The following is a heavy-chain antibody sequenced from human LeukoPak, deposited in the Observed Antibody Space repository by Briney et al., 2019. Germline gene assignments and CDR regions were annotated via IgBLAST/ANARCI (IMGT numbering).Heavy chain of an antibody. CDR3: ARVEWLGEYFDY. J-gene: IGHJ4*02. V-gene: IGHV1-18*01. Sequence: ASVKVSCKASGYTLTSYGISWVRQAPGQGLEWMGWISAYNGNTNYAQKLQGRVTMTTDTSTSTAYMELRSLRSDDAAVYYCARVEWLGEYFDYWGQGTLDTVSS. D-gene: IGHD3-10*01. CDR1: GYTLTSYG. CDR2: ISAYNGNT.